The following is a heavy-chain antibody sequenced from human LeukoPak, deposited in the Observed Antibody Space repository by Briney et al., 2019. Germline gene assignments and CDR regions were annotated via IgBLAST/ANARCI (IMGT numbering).Heavy chain of an antibody. V-gene: IGHV4-39*01. J-gene: IGHJ4*02. D-gene: IGHD5-18*01. CDR1: GGSLSSTSYY. CDR3: ARHFGGYSYGYFDY. CDR2: IHYSGST. Sequence: SETLSLTCTVSGGSLSSTSYYWGWIRQPPGKGLEWIGSIHYSGSTYYNPSFKSRVTISADTSMNHFSLNLTSVTAADTAVYYCARHFGGYSYGYFDYWGQGTLVTVSS.